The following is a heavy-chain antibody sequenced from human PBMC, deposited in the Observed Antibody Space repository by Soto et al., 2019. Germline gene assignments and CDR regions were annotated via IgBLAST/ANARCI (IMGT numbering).Heavy chain of an antibody. Sequence: VGSLRLSCVASGFPFSSYWMHWIRQVPGKGLMWVSRINSDGSSTSYADSVKGRFTISRDNAKNTLYLQMNSLRAEDTAVYYCARGAYYDFWTGYDFEDWGQGPLVTVSS. V-gene: IGHV3-74*01. CDR2: INSDGSST. J-gene: IGHJ4*02. CDR1: GFPFSSYW. D-gene: IGHD3-3*01. CDR3: ARGAYYDFWTGYDFED.